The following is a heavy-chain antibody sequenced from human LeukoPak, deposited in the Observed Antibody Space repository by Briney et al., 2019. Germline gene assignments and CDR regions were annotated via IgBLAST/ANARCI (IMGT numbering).Heavy chain of an antibody. J-gene: IGHJ5*02. D-gene: IGHD2-15*01. Sequence: ASVKVSCKASGYTFTGYYVHWVRQAPGKGLEWMGLVDPEDGETIYAEKFQGRVTITADTSTDTAYMELSSLRSEATAVYYCATSSVAGTGFNWFDPWGQGTLVTVSS. CDR3: ATSSVAGTGFNWFDP. CDR2: VDPEDGET. V-gene: IGHV1-69-2*01. CDR1: GYTFTGYY.